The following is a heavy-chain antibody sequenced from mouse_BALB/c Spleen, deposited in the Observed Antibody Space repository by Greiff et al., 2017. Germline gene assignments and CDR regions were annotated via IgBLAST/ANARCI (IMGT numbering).Heavy chain of an antibody. Sequence: EVKLMESGGGLVKPGGSLKLSCAASGFTFSSYAMSWVRQTPEKRLEWVASISSGGSTYYPDSVKGRFTISRDNARNILYLQMSSLRSEDTAMYYCARGGAGSSYGFAYWGQGTLVTVSA. CDR1: GFTFSSYA. V-gene: IGHV5-6-5*01. D-gene: IGHD1-1*01. CDR2: ISSGGST. CDR3: ARGGAGSSYGFAY. J-gene: IGHJ3*01.